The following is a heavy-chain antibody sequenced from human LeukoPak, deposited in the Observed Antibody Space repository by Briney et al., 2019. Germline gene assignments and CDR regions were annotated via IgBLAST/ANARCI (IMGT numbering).Heavy chain of an antibody. CDR2: INPNSGGT. J-gene: IGHJ5*02. CDR3: ARADRLHGGPYLIGP. V-gene: IGHV1-2*02. CDR1: GYSFTDYY. Sequence: ASVTVSCKTSGYSFTDYYMHWVRQAPGEGLEWMGWINPNSGGTNSAQKFQGRVTMTRDTSITTVYMEVSWLTSDDTAIYYCARADRLHGGPYLIGPWGQGTLVTVSS. D-gene: IGHD2-21*01.